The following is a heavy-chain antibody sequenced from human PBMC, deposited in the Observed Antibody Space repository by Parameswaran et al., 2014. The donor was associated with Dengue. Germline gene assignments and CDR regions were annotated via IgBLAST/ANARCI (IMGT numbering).Heavy chain of an antibody. V-gene: IGHV1-18*01. Sequence: VRQMPGKGLEWMGWVIAYNGNTNYVQKLQGRVTMTTDTSTSTAYMELRSLGSDDTALYYCARTLGYCRGGSCHSFGMDVWGQGTTVTVSS. CDR3: ARTLGYCRGGSCHSFGMDV. D-gene: IGHD2-15*01. CDR2: VIAYNGNT. J-gene: IGHJ6*02.